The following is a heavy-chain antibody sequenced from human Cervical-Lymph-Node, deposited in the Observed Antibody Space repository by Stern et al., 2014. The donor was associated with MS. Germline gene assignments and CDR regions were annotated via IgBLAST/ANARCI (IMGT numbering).Heavy chain of an antibody. J-gene: IGHJ4*02. CDR1: GFSLSTSEMR. D-gene: IGHD5-24*01. CDR3: ARTLRDGYNKGYFEY. Sequence: ESGPALVKPTQTLTLTCTFSGFSLSTSEMRVSWIRQPPGKALEWLARLDWDDDKLYSTSLKTRLTISKDHSTNHVVLTMTNMDPVDTATYYCARTLRDGYNKGYFEYWGQGTMVTVSS. CDR2: LDWDDDK. V-gene: IGHV2-70*04.